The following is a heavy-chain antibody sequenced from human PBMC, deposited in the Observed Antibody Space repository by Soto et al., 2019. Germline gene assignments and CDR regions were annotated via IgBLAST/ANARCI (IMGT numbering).Heavy chain of an antibody. CDR3: ARLHSSSSSSFDY. V-gene: IGHV3-21*01. D-gene: IGHD6-6*01. CDR1: GFTFSSYS. Sequence: EVQLVESGGGLVKPGGSLRLSCAASGFTFSSYSMNWVRQAPGKGLEWVSSISSSSSYIYYADSAKGRFTISRDNAKNSLYLQMNSLRAEDTAVYYCARLHSSSSSSFDYWGQGTLVTVSS. CDR2: ISSSSSYI. J-gene: IGHJ4*02.